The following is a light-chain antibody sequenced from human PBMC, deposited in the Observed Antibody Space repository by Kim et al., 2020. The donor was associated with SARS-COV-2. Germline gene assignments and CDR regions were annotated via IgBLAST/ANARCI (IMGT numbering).Light chain of an antibody. V-gene: IGKV3-20*01. Sequence: EIVLTQSPGTLSLSPGERGTLSCRASQTVTSRSLAWYQQKPGQAPRLLIYGASSRATGIPDRFSGSGSGTDFTLTIRRLEPEDFAVYYCQHYATSPFTFGRGTRLEIK. CDR2: GAS. CDR3: QHYATSPFT. J-gene: IGKJ5*01. CDR1: QTVTSRS.